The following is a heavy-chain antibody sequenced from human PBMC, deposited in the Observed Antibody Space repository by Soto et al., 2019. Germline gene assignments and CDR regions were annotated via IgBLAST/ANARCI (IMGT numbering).Heavy chain of an antibody. J-gene: IGHJ5*02. CDR2: IIPIFGTA. V-gene: IGHV1-69*01. CDR3: ARDPYCSGGSCYPTGKANWFDP. D-gene: IGHD2-15*01. CDR1: GGTFSSYA. Sequence: QVQLVQSGAEVKKPGSSVKVSCKASGGTFSSYAISWVRQAPGQGLEWMGGIIPIFGTANYAQKFQGRVTITADESTSTAYMELSSLRSEDTAVYYCARDPYCSGGSCYPTGKANWFDPWGQGTLVTVSS.